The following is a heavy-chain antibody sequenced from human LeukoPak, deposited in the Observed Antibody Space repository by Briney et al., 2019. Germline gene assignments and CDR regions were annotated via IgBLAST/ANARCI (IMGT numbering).Heavy chain of an antibody. CDR1: GFTFSGSA. Sequence: GGSLRLSCAASGFTFSGSALHWVRQASGKGLEWVGRIRSTANGYATAYAASVKGRFTISRDDSKNTAYLQMDSLKTEDTALYYCARDRGLGSGSFVFDYWGHGTLVTVSS. V-gene: IGHV3-73*01. CDR3: ARDRGLGSGSFVFDY. CDR2: IRSTANGYAT. J-gene: IGHJ4*01. D-gene: IGHD1-26*01.